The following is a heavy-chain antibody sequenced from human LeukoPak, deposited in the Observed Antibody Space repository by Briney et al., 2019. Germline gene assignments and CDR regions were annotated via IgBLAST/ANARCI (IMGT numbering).Heavy chain of an antibody. J-gene: IGHJ6*02. Sequence: SVKVSCKASGGTFSSYAISWVRQAPGQGLEWMGRIIPILGIANYAQKFQGRVTITADKSTSTAYMEPSSLRSEDTAVYYCLGLHDRERYYYGSGSYYNGYYGMDVWGQGTTVTVSS. CDR3: LGLHDRERYYYGSGSYYNGYYGMDV. D-gene: IGHD3-10*01. CDR2: IIPILGIA. CDR1: GGTFSSYA. V-gene: IGHV1-69*04.